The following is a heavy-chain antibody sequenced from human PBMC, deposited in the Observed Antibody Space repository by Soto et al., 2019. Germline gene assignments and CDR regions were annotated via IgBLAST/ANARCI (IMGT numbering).Heavy chain of an antibody. V-gene: IGHV4-30-4*01. J-gene: IGHJ6*02. CDR3: ARDYPSWDYYYGMDV. CDR2: IYYSGST. Sequence: PSETLSLTCTVSGGSISSGDYYWSWIRQPPGKGLEWIGYIYYSGSTYYNPSLKSRVTISVDTSKNQFSPKLSSVTAADTAVYYCARDYPSWDYYYGMDVWGQGTTVTVSS. CDR1: GGSISSGDYY. D-gene: IGHD3-16*02.